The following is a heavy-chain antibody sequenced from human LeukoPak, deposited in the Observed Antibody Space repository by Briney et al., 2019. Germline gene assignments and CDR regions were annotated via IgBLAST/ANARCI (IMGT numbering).Heavy chain of an antibody. V-gene: IGHV3-74*01. CDR1: GFTFSSYW. CDR3: ASAGSMRVRNAFDI. Sequence: GGSLRLSCAASGFTFSSYWMHWVRQAPGKGLVWVSRINSDGSSTSYADSVKGRFTISRDNAKNTLYLQMNSLRAEDTAVYYCASAGSMRVRNAFDIWGQGTMVTVSS. CDR2: INSDGSST. D-gene: IGHD6-13*01. J-gene: IGHJ3*02.